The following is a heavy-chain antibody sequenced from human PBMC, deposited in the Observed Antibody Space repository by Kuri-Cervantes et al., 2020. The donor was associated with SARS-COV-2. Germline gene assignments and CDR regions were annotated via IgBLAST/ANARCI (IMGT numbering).Heavy chain of an antibody. CDR1: GFTFGDYA. Sequence: GSLRLSCTASGFTFGDYAMSWVRQAPGKGLEWIGSIYHSGSTYYNPSLKSRVTISVDTSKNQFSLKLSSMTAADTAVYYCARHGGIAVAGTFDYWGQGTLVTVSS. D-gene: IGHD6-19*01. CDR3: ARHGGIAVAGTFDY. V-gene: IGHV4-38-2*02. CDR2: IYHSGST. J-gene: IGHJ4*02.